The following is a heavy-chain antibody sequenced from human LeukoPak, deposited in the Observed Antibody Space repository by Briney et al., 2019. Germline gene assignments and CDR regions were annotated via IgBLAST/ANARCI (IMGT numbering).Heavy chain of an antibody. CDR3: AKGEYSSSPFDP. CDR1: GFTFSSYG. D-gene: IGHD6-6*01. V-gene: IGHV3-30*02. CDR2: IRYDGSNK. J-gene: IGHJ5*02. Sequence: GGSLRLSCAASGFTFSSYGMHWVRQAPGKGLEWVAFIRYDGSNKYYADSVKGRFTISRDNSKNTLYLQMNSLRAEDTAVYYCAKGEYSSSPFDPWGQGTLVTVSS.